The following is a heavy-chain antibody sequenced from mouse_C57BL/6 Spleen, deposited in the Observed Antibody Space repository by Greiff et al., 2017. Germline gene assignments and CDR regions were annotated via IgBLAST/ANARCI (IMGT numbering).Heavy chain of an antibody. Sequence: VMLVESGPELVKPGASVKISCKASGYAFSSSWMNWVKQRPGKGLEWIGRIYPGDGDTNYNGKFKGKATLTADKSSSTAYMQLSSLTSEDSAVYFCARNPYYGSSSFAYWGQGTLVTVSA. CDR2: IYPGDGDT. CDR3: ARNPYYGSSSFAY. V-gene: IGHV1-82*01. J-gene: IGHJ3*01. D-gene: IGHD1-1*01. CDR1: GYAFSSSW.